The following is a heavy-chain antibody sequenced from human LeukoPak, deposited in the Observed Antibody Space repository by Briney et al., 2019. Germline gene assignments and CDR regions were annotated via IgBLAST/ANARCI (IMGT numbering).Heavy chain of an antibody. CDR2: IIPIFGTA. CDR1: GGTFSSYA. D-gene: IGHD6-13*01. V-gene: IGHV1-69*13. CDR3: ARDYFGAAAVQTLDAFDI. J-gene: IGHJ3*02. Sequence: GASVKVSCKASGGTFSSYAISWVRQAPGQGLEWMGGIIPIFGTANYAQKFQGRVTITADESTSTAYMELSSLRSEDTAVYYCARDYFGAAAVQTLDAFDIWGQGTMVTVSS.